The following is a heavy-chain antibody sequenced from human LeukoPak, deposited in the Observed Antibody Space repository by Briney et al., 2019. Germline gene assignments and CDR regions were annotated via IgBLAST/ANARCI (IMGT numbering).Heavy chain of an antibody. Sequence: GGSLRLSCAASGFTFSGYNMNWVRQAPGKGLEWVSSISSSSSYIYYADSVKGRLTISRDNAKNSLHLQMNSLRAEDTAVYYCATTYYYGSGSYYNEYWGQGTLVTVSS. CDR1: GFTFSGYN. CDR2: ISSSSSYI. J-gene: IGHJ4*02. D-gene: IGHD3-10*01. V-gene: IGHV3-21*01. CDR3: ATTYYYGSGSYYNEY.